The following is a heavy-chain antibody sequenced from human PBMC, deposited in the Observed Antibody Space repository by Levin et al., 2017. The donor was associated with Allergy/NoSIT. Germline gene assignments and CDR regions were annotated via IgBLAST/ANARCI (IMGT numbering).Heavy chain of an antibody. Sequence: PGGSLRLSCAASGFTFSSYDMHWVRQATGKGLEWVSAIGTAGDTYYPGSVKGRFTISRENAKNSLYLQMNSLRAGDTAVYYCARGGGSGWYSHYNWFDPWGQGTLVTVSS. J-gene: IGHJ5*02. CDR1: GFTFSSYD. V-gene: IGHV3-13*01. CDR2: IGTAGDT. D-gene: IGHD6-19*01. CDR3: ARGGGSGWYSHYNWFDP.